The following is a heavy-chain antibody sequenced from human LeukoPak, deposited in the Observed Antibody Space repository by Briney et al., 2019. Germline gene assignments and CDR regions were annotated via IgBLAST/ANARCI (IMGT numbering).Heavy chain of an antibody. CDR2: IYYSGRT. J-gene: IGHJ6*03. Sequence: PSETLSLTCIVSGGSISSSSYYWGWIRQPPGKGLEWIGSIYYSGRTYYNPSLKSRVAISVDTSSNQFSLKLCSVTAADTAVYYCARPVDYYYYMDVWGKGTTVTVSS. CDR1: GGSISSSSYY. V-gene: IGHV4-39*07. CDR3: ARPVDYYYYMDV.